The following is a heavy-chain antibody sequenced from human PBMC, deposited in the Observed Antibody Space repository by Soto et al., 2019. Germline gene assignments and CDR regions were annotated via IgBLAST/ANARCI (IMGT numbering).Heavy chain of an antibody. CDR3: ARHIYSNSSDDAFDI. J-gene: IGHJ3*02. CDR2: IYSGGST. CDR1: GFTVSSNY. Sequence: GGSLRLSCAASGFTVSSNYMSWVRQAPGKGLEWVSVIYSGGSTYYADSVKGRFTISRDNSKNTLYLQMNSLRAEDTAVYYCARHIYSNSSDDAFDIWGQGTKVTVSS. V-gene: IGHV3-53*01. D-gene: IGHD6-6*01.